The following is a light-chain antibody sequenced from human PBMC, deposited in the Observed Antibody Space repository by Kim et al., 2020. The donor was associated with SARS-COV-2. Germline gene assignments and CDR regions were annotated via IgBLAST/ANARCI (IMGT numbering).Light chain of an antibody. CDR2: GKN. CDR3: NSRDSSGNHLV. CDR1: SLRSYY. J-gene: IGLJ2*01. V-gene: IGLV3-19*01. Sequence: SSELTQDPAVSVALGKTVRITCQGDSLRSYYASWYQQKPGQAPVLVSYGKNNRPSGIPDRFSGSSSGNTASLTITGAQAEDEADYYCNSRDSSGNHLVFGGGTQLTV.